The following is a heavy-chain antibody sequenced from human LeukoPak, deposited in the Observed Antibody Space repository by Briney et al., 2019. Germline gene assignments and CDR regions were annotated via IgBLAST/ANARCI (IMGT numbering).Heavy chain of an antibody. CDR2: INPNSGGT. V-gene: IGHV1-2*02. D-gene: IGHD6-6*01. Sequence: ASVKVSCKATGYTFTGYYMHWARQAPGQGLEWMGWINPNSGGTNYAQKFQGRVTMTRDTSISTAYMELSRLRSDDTAVYYCARAELWYSSSPHDYWGQGTLVTVSS. J-gene: IGHJ4*02. CDR1: GYTFTGYY. CDR3: ARAELWYSSSPHDY.